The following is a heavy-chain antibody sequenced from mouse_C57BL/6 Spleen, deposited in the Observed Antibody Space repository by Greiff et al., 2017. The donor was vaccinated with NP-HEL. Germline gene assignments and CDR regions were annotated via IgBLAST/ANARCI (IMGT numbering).Heavy chain of an antibody. V-gene: IGHV8-8*01. J-gene: IGHJ4*01. D-gene: IGHD1-1*01. CDR1: GFSLSTFGMG. Sequence: QVTLKVCGPGILQPSQTLSLTCSFSGFSLSTFGMGVGWIRQPSGKGLEWLAHIWWDDDKYYNPALKSRLTISKDTSKNQVFLKIANVDTADTATYYCARIAGDYYGSSYDYYAMDYWGQGTSVTVSS. CDR3: ARIAGDYYGSSYDYYAMDY. CDR2: IWWDDDK.